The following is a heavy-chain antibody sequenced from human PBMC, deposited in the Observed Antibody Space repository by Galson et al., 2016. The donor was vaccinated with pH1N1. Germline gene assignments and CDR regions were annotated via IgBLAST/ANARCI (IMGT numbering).Heavy chain of an antibody. CDR3: AHREVMITNAFDF. V-gene: IGHV2-5*08. Sequence: PALVKPTQTLTLTCTFSGFSINSSGMGVGWIRQPPGQALEWLAVLYWDDEKRHRLPLKSRLTISKDTSKNQVVLTMTNMDPVDTGTYYFAHREVMITNAFDFWGRGTMVTVSS. CDR2: LYWDDEK. J-gene: IGHJ3*01. CDR1: GFSINSSGMG. D-gene: IGHD3-10*01.